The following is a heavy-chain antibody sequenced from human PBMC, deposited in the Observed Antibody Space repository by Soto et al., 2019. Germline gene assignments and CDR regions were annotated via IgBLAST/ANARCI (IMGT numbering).Heavy chain of an antibody. V-gene: IGHV4-4*02. CDR3: VRAGGYDSKGF. CDR1: GGSISTIDW. D-gene: IGHD5-12*01. Sequence: QVQVRESGPGLLKPSGTLSLTCAISGGSISTIDWWSWVRQPPGKGLEWIGEIDHTGTTHYNPSLQSRVIISVDMSKNQLSLTMISVTAADTAVYYCVRAGGYDSKGFWGRGTLVTVSS. J-gene: IGHJ4*02. CDR2: IDHTGTT.